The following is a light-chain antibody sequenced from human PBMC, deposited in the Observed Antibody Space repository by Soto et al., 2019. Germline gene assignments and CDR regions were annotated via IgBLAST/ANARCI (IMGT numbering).Light chain of an antibody. CDR2: RAS. CDR1: QNIVDW. J-gene: IGKJ1*01. Sequence: DIQMTQSPSTLSASVGDRVTITCRASQNIVDWLAWYQQKPGKAPTLLIYRASTLESGVPSRFSGSGSGTEFTLTISSLQPDDSATYYCQEYNTYSQTFGQGTKVEIK. CDR3: QEYNTYSQT. V-gene: IGKV1-5*03.